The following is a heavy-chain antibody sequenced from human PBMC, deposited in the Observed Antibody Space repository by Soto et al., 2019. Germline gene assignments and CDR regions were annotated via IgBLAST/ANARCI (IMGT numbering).Heavy chain of an antibody. Sequence: GGSLRLSCAASGFTFNSYAMSWVRQAPGKGLEWVSTISGSAGSTYYTDSVKGRFTISRDNSKNTLYLQMNSLSAEDTAVYYCAKSGIYNGYDYFSGVAYLDPWGQGTLVTVS. CDR1: GFTFNSYA. V-gene: IGHV3-23*01. D-gene: IGHD5-12*01. J-gene: IGHJ5*02. CDR3: AKSGIYNGYDYFSGVAYLDP. CDR2: ISGSAGST.